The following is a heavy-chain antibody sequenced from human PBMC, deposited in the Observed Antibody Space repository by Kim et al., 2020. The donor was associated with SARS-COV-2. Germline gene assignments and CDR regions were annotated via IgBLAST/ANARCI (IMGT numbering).Heavy chain of an antibody. CDR1: GGSISSSSYY. V-gene: IGHV4-39*01. Sequence: SETLSLTCTVSGGSISSSSYYWGWIRQPPGKGLEWTGSIYYSGSTYYNPSLKSRATISVDTSKNQFSLKLSSVTAADTAVYYCARHRFRAYGYIYYWGQGTLVTVSS. CDR2: IYYSGST. D-gene: IGHD3-10*01. J-gene: IGHJ4*02. CDR3: ARHRFRAYGYIYY.